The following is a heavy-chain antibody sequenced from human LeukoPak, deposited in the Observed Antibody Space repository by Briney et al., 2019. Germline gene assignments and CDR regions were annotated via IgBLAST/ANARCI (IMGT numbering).Heavy chain of an antibody. CDR2: SDL. CDR1: EYSLHQLS. J-gene: IGHJ6*02. CDR3: ATILYGYGMDV. D-gene: IGHD2-8*01. Sequence: ASVTVSCKVIEYSLHQLSIHWVRQAPGKGLEWVGSSDLYAQKFQGRVITTEDKSTDTGYMELSNLRSEDTAVYYCATILYGYGMDVWGQGTTVTVSS. V-gene: IGHV1-24*01.